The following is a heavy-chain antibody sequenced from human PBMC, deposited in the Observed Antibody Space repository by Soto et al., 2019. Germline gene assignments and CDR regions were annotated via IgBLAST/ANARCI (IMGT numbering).Heavy chain of an antibody. CDR3: AGRASRYYYDSSGYFDY. D-gene: IGHD3-22*01. V-gene: IGHV4-59*01. CDR2: IYYSGST. CDR1: GGSISSYY. J-gene: IGHJ4*02. Sequence: QVQLQESGPGLVKPSETLSLTCTVSGGSISSYYWSWIRQPPGKGLEWIGYIYYSGSTNYNPSLKSRVTISVDTSKNQFSLKLSSVTAADTAVYYCAGRASRYYYDSSGYFDYWCQGTLVTVSS.